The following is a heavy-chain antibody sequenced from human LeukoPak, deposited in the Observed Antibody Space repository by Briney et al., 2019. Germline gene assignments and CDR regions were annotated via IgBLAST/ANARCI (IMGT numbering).Heavy chain of an antibody. J-gene: IGHJ4*02. CDR3: ARMYNWNDFSFDY. Sequence: PGGSLRLSCAASGYTFSSYGMHWVRQAPGKGLEWVAFIRYDGSNKYYADSVKGRFTISRDNAKNSLYLQMNSLRAEDTAVYYCARMYNWNDFSFDYWGQGTLVTVSS. D-gene: IGHD1-1*01. V-gene: IGHV3-30*02. CDR2: IRYDGSNK. CDR1: GYTFSSYG.